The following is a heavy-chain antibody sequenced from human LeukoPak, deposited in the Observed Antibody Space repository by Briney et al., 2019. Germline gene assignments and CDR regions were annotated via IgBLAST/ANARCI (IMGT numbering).Heavy chain of an antibody. CDR2: ISGSGGST. CDR1: GFTFSSYA. CDR3: AKGGYYGSGNNYYYYGMDV. Sequence: PGGSLRLSCAASGFTFSSYAMSRVRQAPGKGLEWVSAISGSGGSTYYADSVKGRFTISRDNSKNTLYLQMNSLRAEDTAVYYCAKGGYYGSGNNYYYYGMDVWAKGPRSPSP. J-gene: IGHJ6*02. D-gene: IGHD3-10*01. V-gene: IGHV3-23*01.